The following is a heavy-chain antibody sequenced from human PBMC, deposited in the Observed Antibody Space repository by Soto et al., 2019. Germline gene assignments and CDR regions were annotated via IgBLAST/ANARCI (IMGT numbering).Heavy chain of an antibody. CDR2: ISTTSFTI. CDR3: ARDRCYDGTCYSASDS. D-gene: IGHD2-15*01. CDR1: GFSFSTYN. V-gene: IGHV3-48*02. J-gene: IGHJ5*01. Sequence: EVRLMESGGGWVQPGGSLRLSCAASGFSFSTYNMDWVRQAPGKRPEGIAYISTTSFTIYYADSVKGRFTISRDNDRNSLYLEMNSLRDEDTAVSYCARDRCYDGTCYSASDSWGQGTLVTVSS.